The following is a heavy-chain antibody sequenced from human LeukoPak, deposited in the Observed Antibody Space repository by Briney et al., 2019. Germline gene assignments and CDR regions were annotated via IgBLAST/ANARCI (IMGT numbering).Heavy chain of an antibody. CDR2: IYHSGST. V-gene: IGHV4-39*01. J-gene: IGHJ4*02. Sequence: SETLSLTCTVSGGSISSSSYYWGWIRQPPGKGLEWIGSIYHSGSTYYNPSLRSRVTISVDTSKNQFSLNLSSLTAADTAVYYCAVRIAVTGKYYFAYRGQGTLVTVSS. D-gene: IGHD6-19*01. CDR3: AVRIAVTGKYYFAY. CDR1: GGSISSSSYY.